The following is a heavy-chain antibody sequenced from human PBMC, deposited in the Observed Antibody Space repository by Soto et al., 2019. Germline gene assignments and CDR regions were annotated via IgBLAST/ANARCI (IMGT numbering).Heavy chain of an antibody. Sequence: QVQLVESGGGVVQPGRSLRLSCAASGFTFSSYAMHWVRQAPGKGLEWVAVISYDGSNKYYADSVKGRFTISRDNSKNTLYLQMNSLRAEDTAVYYCARGGELVRPRALYGMDVW. V-gene: IGHV3-30-3*01. CDR2: ISYDGSNK. CDR3: ARGGELVRPRALYGMDV. J-gene: IGHJ6*01. CDR1: GFTFSSYA. D-gene: IGHD6-13*01.